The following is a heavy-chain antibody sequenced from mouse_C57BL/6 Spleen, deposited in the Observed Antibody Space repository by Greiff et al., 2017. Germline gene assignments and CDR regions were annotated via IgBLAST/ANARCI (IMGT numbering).Heavy chain of an antibody. CDR3: ARSSYYYGSSYGGYFDY. V-gene: IGHV1-58*01. CDR2: IYIGNGYT. Sequence: EVQLQQSGAELVRPGSSVKMSCKTSGYTFTSYGINWVKQRPGQGLEWIGYIYIGNGYTEYNEKFKGKATLTSDTSSSTAYMQLSSLTSEDSAIYFCARSSYYYGSSYGGYFDYWGQGTTLTVSS. J-gene: IGHJ2*01. CDR1: GYTFTSYG. D-gene: IGHD1-1*01.